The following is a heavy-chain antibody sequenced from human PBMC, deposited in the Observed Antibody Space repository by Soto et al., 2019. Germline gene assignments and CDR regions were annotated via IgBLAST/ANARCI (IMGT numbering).Heavy chain of an antibody. J-gene: IGHJ4*02. D-gene: IGHD2-15*01. CDR2: IFPSGTT. Sequence: SETLSLTCAVSGGSLTSGTYSWNWIRQPPGKGLEWIGYIFPSGTTYYNPSLKSRVSISIDVSKNQFSLRLSSVTTADTAVYYCAGLRGYAGSPIDYWGQGTLVTVSS. CDR1: GGSLTSGTYS. CDR3: AGLRGYAGSPIDY. V-gene: IGHV4-30-2*02.